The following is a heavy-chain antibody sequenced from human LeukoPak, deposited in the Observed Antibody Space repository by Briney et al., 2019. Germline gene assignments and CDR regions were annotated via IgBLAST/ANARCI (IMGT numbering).Heavy chain of an antibody. CDR3: AHRRRSGDYFGF. CDR2: IYSNDDE. V-gene: IGHV2-5*01. Sequence: SGPTLVNPTQTLTLTCTFSGLSLRTGGVGVGWVRQPPGKALEWLALIYSNDDERYSPSLKSRLTITKDTSKNQVVLTVTNMDPVDTGTYYCAHRRRSGDYFGFWGQGTLVTVSS. D-gene: IGHD3-10*01. J-gene: IGHJ4*02. CDR1: GLSLRTGGVG.